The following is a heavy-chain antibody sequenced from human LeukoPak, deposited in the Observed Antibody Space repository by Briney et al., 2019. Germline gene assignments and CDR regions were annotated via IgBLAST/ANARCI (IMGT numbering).Heavy chain of an antibody. J-gene: IGHJ4*02. CDR3: TKDGGYCGDCYLGPCDC. CDR1: GYTFCSYV. Sequence: GGSLRLSCAVSGYTFCSYVMTWVRQVPGKGLEWVSSISGSGGRTYYADSVKGRFTISRDNSKNTVYLQVNSLRAEDTAVYYCTKDGGYCGDCYLGPCDCWGQGTLVTVSS. V-gene: IGHV3-23*01. CDR2: ISGSGGRT. D-gene: IGHD2-21*01.